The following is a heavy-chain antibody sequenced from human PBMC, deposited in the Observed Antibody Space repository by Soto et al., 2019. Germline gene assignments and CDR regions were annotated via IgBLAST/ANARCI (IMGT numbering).Heavy chain of an antibody. V-gene: IGHV1-18*01. D-gene: IGHD6-6*01. J-gene: IGHJ4*02. CDR3: ARDHGSSSTFDY. CDR1: GGTFSSYT. CDR2: ISAYNGNT. Sequence: ASVKVSCKASGGTFSSYTISWVRQAPGQGLEWKGWISAYNGNTNYAQKLQGRVTMTTYTSSSTAYMELRSLRSDDTAVYYCARDHGSSSTFDYWGQGTLVTVSS.